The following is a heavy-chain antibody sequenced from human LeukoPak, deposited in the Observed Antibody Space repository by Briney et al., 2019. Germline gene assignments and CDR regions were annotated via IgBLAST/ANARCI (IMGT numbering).Heavy chain of an antibody. CDR2: IFHNGDI. CDR1: GGSISSFY. V-gene: IGHV4-59*08. D-gene: IGHD6-19*01. J-gene: IGHJ4*02. Sequence: SETLSLTCTVSGGSISSFYRSWIRQAPGKGLECIGYIFHNGDINYNPSLNSRFTITRDTSKNHFSLQLSTLTAADTAVYFCAITAWLFQHWGQGALVTVSS. CDR3: AITAWLFQH.